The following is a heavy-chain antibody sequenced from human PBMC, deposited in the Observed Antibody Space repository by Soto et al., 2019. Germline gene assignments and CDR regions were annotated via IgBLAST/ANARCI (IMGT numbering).Heavy chain of an antibody. CDR1: GFTFSSYS. V-gene: IGHV3-21*01. J-gene: IGHJ4*02. CDR3: ARDMSDSGRYYFDY. D-gene: IGHD1-26*01. CDR2: ISSSSSYI. Sequence: PGGSLRLSCAASGFTFSSYSMNWVRQAPGKGLEWVSSISSSSSYIYYADSVKGRFTISRDNAKNSLYLQMNSLRAEDTAVYYCARDMSDSGRYYFDYWGQGTLVTVSS.